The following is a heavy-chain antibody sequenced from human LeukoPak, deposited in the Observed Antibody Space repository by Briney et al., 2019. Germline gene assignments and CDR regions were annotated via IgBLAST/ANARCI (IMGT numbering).Heavy chain of an antibody. CDR1: GGSISSSNFY. J-gene: IGHJ4*02. V-gene: IGHV4-39*01. CDR2: IYYSGNT. CDR3: ARHSGPYSSSWFDY. Sequence: SETLSLTCSVSGGSISSSNFYWGWIRQAPGKGLEWIGSIYYSGNTYYYNPSLKSRVTISVDTSKNQFSLKLSSVTAADTAVYYCARHSGPYSSSWFDYWGQGTLVTVSS. D-gene: IGHD6-13*01.